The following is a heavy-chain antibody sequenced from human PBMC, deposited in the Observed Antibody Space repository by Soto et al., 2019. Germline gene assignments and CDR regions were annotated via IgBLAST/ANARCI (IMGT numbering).Heavy chain of an antibody. CDR2: PGGNGGST. D-gene: IGHD6-13*01. CDR3: TRTLFIASTGVEPFDY. J-gene: IGHJ4*02. CDR1: GFIFSDYA. V-gene: IGHV3-23*01. Sequence: SLRLSCAASGFIFSDYAMTWVRQAPGKGLGWVSHPGGNGGSTYYAASVRGRFTISRDNSRNTIHLQMNSLRVEDTALYYCTRTLFIASTGVEPFDYWGQGALVTVSS.